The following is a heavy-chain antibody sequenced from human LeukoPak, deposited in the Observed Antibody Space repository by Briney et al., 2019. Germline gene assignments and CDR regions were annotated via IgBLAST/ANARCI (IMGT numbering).Heavy chain of an antibody. J-gene: IGHJ6*02. CDR3: AKGRVRDGMDV. CDR1: GFTFSGYA. V-gene: IGHV3-23*01. Sequence: GVSQRLSCAASGFTFSGYAMNWVRQAPGKGLEWVSSISGSGGGTYYADFVKGRFTISRDNSENTLYLQMNSLRAEDTAIYYCAKGRVRDGMDVWGQGTTVTVSS. CDR2: ISGSGGGT.